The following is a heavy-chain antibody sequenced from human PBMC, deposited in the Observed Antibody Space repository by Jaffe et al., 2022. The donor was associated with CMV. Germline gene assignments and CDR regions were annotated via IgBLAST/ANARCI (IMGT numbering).Heavy chain of an antibody. D-gene: IGHD4-17*01. J-gene: IGHJ6*02. CDR3: ARDSRPTVTTVAVYYYYGMDV. V-gene: IGHV3-21*01. Sequence: EVQLVESGGGLVKPGGSLRLSCAASGFTFSSYSMNWVRQAPGKGLEWVSSISSSSSYIYYADSVKGRFTISRDNAKNSLYLQMNSLRAEDTAVYYCARDSRPTVTTVAVYYYYGMDVWGQGTTVTVSS. CDR2: ISSSSSYI. CDR1: GFTFSSYS.